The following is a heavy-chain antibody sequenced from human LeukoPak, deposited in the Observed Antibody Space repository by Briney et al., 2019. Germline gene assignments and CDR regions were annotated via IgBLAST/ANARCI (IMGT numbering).Heavy chain of an antibody. Sequence: QAGGSLRLSRAASGFTFDDYAMHWVRQAPGKGLEWVSGLSWNSGTIGYADSVKGRFTISRDNAKNSLYLQMNSLGAEDTALYYCAKDEYWGQGTLVTVSS. J-gene: IGHJ4*02. CDR1: GFTFDDYA. CDR3: AKDEY. CDR2: LSWNSGTI. V-gene: IGHV3-9*01.